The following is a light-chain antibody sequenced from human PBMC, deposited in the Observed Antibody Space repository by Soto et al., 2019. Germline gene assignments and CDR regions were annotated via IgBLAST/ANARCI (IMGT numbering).Light chain of an antibody. CDR3: QQYGSSPGT. V-gene: IGKV3-20*01. CDR1: QSVSSSY. CDR2: GAS. Sequence: EIVLTQSPGTLSLSPGERATLSCRASQSVSSSYLAWYQQKPGQAPRLLIYGASSRATDIPDRFSGSGSGTDFTLTISRLEPEDFAVYYCQQYGSSPGTSGQGTKVEIK. J-gene: IGKJ1*01.